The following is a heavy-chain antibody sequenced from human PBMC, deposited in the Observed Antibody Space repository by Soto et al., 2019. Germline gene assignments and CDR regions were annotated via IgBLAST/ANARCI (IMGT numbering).Heavy chain of an antibody. V-gene: IGHV1-69*13. D-gene: IGHD6-13*01. CDR1: GGTFSSYA. Sequence: SVKVSCKASGGTFSSYAISWVRQAPGQGLEWMGGIIPIFGTANYAQKFQGRVTITADESTSTAYMELSSLRSEDTAVYYCARASGIAAAGTRAWYYYYGMDVWGQGTTVTVS. CDR3: ARASGIAAAGTRAWYYYYGMDV. J-gene: IGHJ6*02. CDR2: IIPIFGTA.